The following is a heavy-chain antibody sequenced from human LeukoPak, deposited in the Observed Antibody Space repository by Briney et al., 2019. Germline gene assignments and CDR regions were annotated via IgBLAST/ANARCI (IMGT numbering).Heavy chain of an antibody. CDR1: GYSFTSYW. J-gene: IGHJ4*02. D-gene: IGHD2-15*01. V-gene: IGHV5-51*01. CDR3: ASLGYCSGGSCYSAFDY. CDR2: IYPGDSDT. Sequence: GESLKISCKGSGYSFTSYWIGWVRQMPGKGLEWMGIIYPGDSDTRYSPSFQGQVTISADKSISTAYLQWSSLKASDTAMYYCASLGYCSGGSCYSAFDYWGQGTLVTVSS.